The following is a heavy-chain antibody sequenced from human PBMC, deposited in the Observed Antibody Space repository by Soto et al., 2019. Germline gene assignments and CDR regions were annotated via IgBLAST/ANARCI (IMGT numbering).Heavy chain of an antibody. Sequence: PSETLPLTCTVSGGSISSYYWSWIRQPPGKGLEWIGYIYYSGSTNYNPSLKSRVTISVDTSKNQFSLKLSSVTAADTAVYYCARVWGGAFDIWGQGTMVTV. CDR2: IYYSGST. J-gene: IGHJ3*02. CDR1: GGSISSYY. D-gene: IGHD3-10*01. CDR3: ARVWGGAFDI. V-gene: IGHV4-59*01.